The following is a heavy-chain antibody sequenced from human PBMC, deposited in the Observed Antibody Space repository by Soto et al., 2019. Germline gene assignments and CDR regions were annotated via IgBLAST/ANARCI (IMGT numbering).Heavy chain of an antibody. Sequence: HLQLQESGPGLVKPSETLSLMCSVSDDSINSDKFYWGWIRQPPGKGLEWIGSIYYRGNAYYNPSLQTRVTISLAKSKSQFSLKLNSVTAADSAEYFCARLEGLATISYYFDFWGPGALVTVSS. V-gene: IGHV4-39*01. CDR3: ARLEGLATISYYFDF. D-gene: IGHD3-9*01. CDR1: DDSINSDKFY. J-gene: IGHJ4*02. CDR2: IYYRGNA.